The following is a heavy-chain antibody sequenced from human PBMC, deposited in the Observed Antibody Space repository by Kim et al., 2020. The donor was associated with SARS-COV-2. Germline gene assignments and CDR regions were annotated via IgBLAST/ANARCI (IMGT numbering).Heavy chain of an antibody. D-gene: IGHD6-13*01. Sequence: SETLSLTCTVSGGSISSSSYYWGWIRQPPGKGLEWIGSIYYSGSTYYNPSLKSRVTISVDTSKNQFSLKLSSVTAADTAVYYCARHSRRGGIAAAGRARDAFDIWGQGTMVTVSS. CDR3: ARHSRRGGIAAAGRARDAFDI. CDR1: GGSISSSSYY. J-gene: IGHJ3*02. CDR2: IYYSGST. V-gene: IGHV4-39*01.